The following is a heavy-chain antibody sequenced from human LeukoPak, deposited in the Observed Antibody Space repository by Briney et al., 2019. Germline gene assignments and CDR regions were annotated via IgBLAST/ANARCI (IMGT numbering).Heavy chain of an antibody. D-gene: IGHD6-19*01. Sequence: ASVKVSCKGSGYTFTGYYMHWVRQAPGPGLELMGRLNPNSGGTNYAQKFQGRVTMTRDTPISTAYMELSRLRSDDTAVYYCARALYSSGWYVIDYWGQGTLVTVSS. V-gene: IGHV1-2*06. CDR2: LNPNSGGT. J-gene: IGHJ4*02. CDR3: ARALYSSGWYVIDY. CDR1: GYTFTGYY.